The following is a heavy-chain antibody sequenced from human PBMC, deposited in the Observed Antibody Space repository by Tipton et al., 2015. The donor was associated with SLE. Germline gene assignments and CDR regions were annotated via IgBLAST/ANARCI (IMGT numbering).Heavy chain of an antibody. CDR1: GFSFSSYG. CDR3: AKGSRGYFDWLGAFDI. Sequence: SLRLSCAASGFSFSSYGMHWVRQAPGKGLEWVAVISYDGSNKYYADSLKGRFTISRDNSKNTLYLQMNSLRAEDTAVYYCAKGSRGYFDWLGAFDIWGQGTMVTVSS. D-gene: IGHD3-9*01. J-gene: IGHJ3*02. CDR2: ISYDGSNK. V-gene: IGHV3-30*18.